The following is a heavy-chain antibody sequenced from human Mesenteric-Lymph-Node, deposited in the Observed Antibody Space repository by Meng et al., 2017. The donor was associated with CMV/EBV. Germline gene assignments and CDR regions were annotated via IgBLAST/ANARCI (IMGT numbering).Heavy chain of an antibody. CDR3: ARGQSDCDSTTCYWWMGRFDY. CDR1: GDFISRDNW. D-gene: IGHD2-2*01. CDR2: IYHSGSI. V-gene: IGHV4-4*02. J-gene: IGHJ4*02. Sequence: SETLSLTCAVSGDFISRDNWWSWVRQPPGKGLEWIGEIYHSGSINYNPSLRSRVTISVDKSKNQFSLKVNSVTAADTAVYYCARGQSDCDSTTCYWWMGRFDYWGQGTLVTVSS.